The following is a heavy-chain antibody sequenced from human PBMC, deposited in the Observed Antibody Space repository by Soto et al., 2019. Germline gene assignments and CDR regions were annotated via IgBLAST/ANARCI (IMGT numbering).Heavy chain of an antibody. J-gene: IGHJ4*02. CDR3: ARSLHYSSGPPYFDS. Sequence: QVQLVESGGGVVQPGRSLRLSCAASGFTFSDYSMSWVRQAPGKGLEWVSVISYDGDYIHDADSVKGRFTISRDNSNSTLHLQMSSLRPEDTAVYYCARSLHYSSGPPYFDSWGQGVLVTVSS. V-gene: IGHV3-30-3*01. CDR2: ISYDGDYI. CDR1: GFTFSDYS. D-gene: IGHD6-19*01.